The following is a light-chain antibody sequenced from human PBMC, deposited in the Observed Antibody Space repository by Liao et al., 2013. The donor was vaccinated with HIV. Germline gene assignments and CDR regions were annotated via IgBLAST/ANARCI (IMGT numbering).Light chain of an antibody. CDR3: QVWDRGPAL. Sequence: SYELTQPPSVSVSPGQAATITCSGDRLGEKYVSWYQQKPGQSPVLILYQDTNRPSGIPERFSGSTSGNAATLTISGTQAMDEADYYCQVWDRGPALFGGGTKLTVL. J-gene: IGLJ2*01. CDR2: QDT. V-gene: IGLV3-1*01. CDR1: RLGEKY.